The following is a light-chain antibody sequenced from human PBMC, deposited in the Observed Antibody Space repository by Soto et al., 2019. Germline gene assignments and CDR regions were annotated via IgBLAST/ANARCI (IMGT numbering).Light chain of an antibody. J-gene: IGKJ5*01. V-gene: IGKV3-15*01. CDR3: HHYSYWPIT. CDR1: QTVRNK. CDR2: DAV. Sequence: EIVMTQSPATLSVSPGERATLSCRTSQTVRNKLAWYQQRPGQAPRLLIYDAVARATGIPARFSGSGSGTEFTLTISSLQSEDFAVYYCHHYSYWPITFGQGTRL.